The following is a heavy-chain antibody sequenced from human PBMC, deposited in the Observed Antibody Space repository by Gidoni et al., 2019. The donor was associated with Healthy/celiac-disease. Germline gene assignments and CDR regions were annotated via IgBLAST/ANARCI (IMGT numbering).Heavy chain of an antibody. Sequence: QVQLVQSGAEVKKPGASVKVSCKASGYTFTGYYMHWVRQAPGQGLEWMGWINPNSGGTNYAQKFQGRVTMTRDTSISTAYMELSRLRSDDTAVYYCARENRLYSSSNWFDPWGQGTLVTVSS. D-gene: IGHD6-6*01. V-gene: IGHV1-2*02. CDR2: INPNSGGT. J-gene: IGHJ5*02. CDR1: GYTFTGYY. CDR3: ARENRLYSSSNWFDP.